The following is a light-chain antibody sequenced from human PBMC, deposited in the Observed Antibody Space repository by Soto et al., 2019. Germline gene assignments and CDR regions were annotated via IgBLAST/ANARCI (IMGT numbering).Light chain of an antibody. CDR1: SSDVGGYNY. V-gene: IGLV2-11*01. J-gene: IGLJ1*01. CDR3: CSYAGSPYV. CDR2: DVS. Sequence: QSALTQPRSVSGSPGQSVAISCTGTSSDVGGYNYVSWYQQHPGKAPKVMIYDVSKRPSGVPDRFSGSKSGNTASLTISGLQAEDEADYYCCSYAGSPYVFGNGTKVTVL.